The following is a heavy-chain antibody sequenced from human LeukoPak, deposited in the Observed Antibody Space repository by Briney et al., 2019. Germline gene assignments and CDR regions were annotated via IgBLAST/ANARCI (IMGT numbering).Heavy chain of an antibody. Sequence: ASETLSLTCAVSGVSFDDYYWAWVRQTPGKGLEWIGDINHSGYTNDSPSLKSRVTLSIDTSRKQFSLNLRSVTVADAGIYYCTRMTTGHDYWGQGTLVTVSS. CDR2: INHSGYT. CDR1: GVSFDDYY. CDR3: TRMTTGHDY. V-gene: IGHV4-34*01. J-gene: IGHJ4*02. D-gene: IGHD4-17*01.